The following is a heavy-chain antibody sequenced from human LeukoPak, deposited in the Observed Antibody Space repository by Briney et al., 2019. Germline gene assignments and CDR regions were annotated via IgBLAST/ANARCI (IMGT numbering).Heavy chain of an antibody. V-gene: IGHV1-24*01. J-gene: IGHJ4*02. CDR2: FDPEDGEI. D-gene: IGHD3-3*01. Sequence: GASVKVSCKVSGYTVTELSMLWVRQAPGKEREWMEGFDPEDGEIIYAQKFQGRVTMTEDTSTDTAYMELSSLRSEDTAVYYCATYKSDDFSKYSFDYWGQGTLVTVSS. CDR3: ATYKSDDFSKYSFDY. CDR1: GYTVTELS.